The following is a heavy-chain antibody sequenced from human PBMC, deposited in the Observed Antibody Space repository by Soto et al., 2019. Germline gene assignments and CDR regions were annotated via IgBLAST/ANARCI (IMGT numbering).Heavy chain of an antibody. Sequence: GESLKISCKASGYIIKNYWIGWVRQMPGQGLEWMGIIFPDDSDTRYSPSFQGHVTISVDKSISTAYVQWSSLKASDSAIYYCFRGGVTSRTFDYRGQGTLVTVSS. V-gene: IGHV5-51*01. CDR2: IFPDDSDT. CDR1: GYIIKNYW. D-gene: IGHD3-16*01. J-gene: IGHJ4*02. CDR3: FRGGVTSRTFDY.